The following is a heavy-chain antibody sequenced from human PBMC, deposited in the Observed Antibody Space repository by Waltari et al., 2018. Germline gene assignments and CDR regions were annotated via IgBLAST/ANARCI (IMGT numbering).Heavy chain of an antibody. D-gene: IGHD3-3*01. CDR1: GFTLSGTW. V-gene: IGHV3-74*01. Sequence: EVQLVESGGGLVQPGGSLRLSCAASGFTLSGTWLHWVRQVPGTGLVGVARMRGDGSTINYADSVKGRLTISRDTAKNTRYLQMNSLRAEETAVYYCARGADLRGQGILVTVSS. CDR3: ARGADL. CDR2: MRGDGSTI. J-gene: IGHJ4*02.